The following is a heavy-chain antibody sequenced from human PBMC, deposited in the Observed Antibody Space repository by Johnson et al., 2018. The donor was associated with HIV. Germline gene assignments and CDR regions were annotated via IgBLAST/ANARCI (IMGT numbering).Heavy chain of an antibody. CDR3: AREGGQLLVSSAFDI. Sequence: QVQLMESGGGVVQPGRSLRLSCAASGFTFSSYAMHWVRQAPGKGLEWVTIISYDGSNKYYADSVKGRFTISRDNSKNTLYLQMNSLRAEDTAVYYCAREGGQLLVSSAFDIWGQGTMVTVSS. CDR1: GFTFSSYA. D-gene: IGHD6-19*01. J-gene: IGHJ3*02. V-gene: IGHV3-30-3*01. CDR2: ISYDGSNK.